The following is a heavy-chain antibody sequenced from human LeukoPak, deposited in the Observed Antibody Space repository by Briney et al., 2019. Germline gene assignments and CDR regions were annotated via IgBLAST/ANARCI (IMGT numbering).Heavy chain of an antibody. CDR2: IRYVGINK. J-gene: IGHJ4*02. CDR1: GFTFSTYG. CDR3: AKDKAYYDFWSGYYPHSTDSYFDY. Sequence: GGSLRLSCAASGFTFSTYGMHWVRQAPGKGLEWVSFIRYVGINKYYADSVKGRFTISRDNSKNTLYLQMNSLRAEDTAVYYCAKDKAYYDFWSGYYPHSTDSYFDYWGQGTLVTVSS. D-gene: IGHD3-3*01. V-gene: IGHV3-30*02.